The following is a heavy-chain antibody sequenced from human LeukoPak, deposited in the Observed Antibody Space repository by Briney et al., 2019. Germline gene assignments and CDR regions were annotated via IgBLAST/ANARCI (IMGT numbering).Heavy chain of an antibody. CDR2: INPNSGST. J-gene: IGHJ4*02. CDR1: GYTFTGYY. CDR3: ARGIVGATTGD. Sequence: ASVKVSCKASGYTFTGYYMHWVRQAPGQGLEWMGWINPNSGSTNYAQKFQGRVTMTRDTSISTAYMELSRLRSDDTAVYYCARGIVGATTGDWGQGTLVTVSS. V-gene: IGHV1-2*02. D-gene: IGHD1-26*01.